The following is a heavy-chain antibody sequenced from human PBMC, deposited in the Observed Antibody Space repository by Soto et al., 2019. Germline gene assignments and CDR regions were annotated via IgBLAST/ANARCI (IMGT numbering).Heavy chain of an antibody. Sequence: QLVESGGGLVQPGGSLRLSCAASGFTVSSNYMNWVRQAPGKGLEWLSVLYSGAGTYYADSVKDRFTISRDNSKHTLSLQLNSLRAEDTAIYYCARECGGDCTNAFDLWVQGTMVTVSP. CDR2: LYSGAGT. CDR1: GFTVSSNY. D-gene: IGHD2-21*01. CDR3: ARECGGDCTNAFDL. J-gene: IGHJ3*01. V-gene: IGHV3-66*01.